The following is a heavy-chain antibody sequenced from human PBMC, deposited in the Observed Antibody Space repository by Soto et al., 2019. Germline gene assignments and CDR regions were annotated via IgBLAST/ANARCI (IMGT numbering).Heavy chain of an antibody. Sequence: QVQLVQSGAEVKKPGASVKVSCKASGYTFSSYYMHWVRQAPGQGLELMGVINPSGDSTTYAQKFQGRVTMTNDTSTSTLYMELSSLRSEDTAVYYCARDWEFGFWGQGTLVTVAS. CDR1: GYTFSSYY. J-gene: IGHJ4*02. D-gene: IGHD3-10*01. CDR2: INPSGDST. CDR3: ARDWEFGF. V-gene: IGHV1-46*01.